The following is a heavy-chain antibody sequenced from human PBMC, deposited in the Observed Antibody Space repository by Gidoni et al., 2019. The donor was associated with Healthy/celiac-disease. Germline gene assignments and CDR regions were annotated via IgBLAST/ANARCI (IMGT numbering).Heavy chain of an antibody. CDR3: ASGLDY. J-gene: IGHJ4*02. CDR1: GGSISSSSYY. Sequence: QPQLPASGPRLVKPSETPSPPCTVSGGSISSSSYYWGWIRQPPGKGLEWIGSIYYSGSTYYNPSLKSRVTISVDTSKNQFSLKLSSVTAADTAVYYCASGLDYWGQGTLVTVSS. V-gene: IGHV4-39*01. CDR2: IYYSGST.